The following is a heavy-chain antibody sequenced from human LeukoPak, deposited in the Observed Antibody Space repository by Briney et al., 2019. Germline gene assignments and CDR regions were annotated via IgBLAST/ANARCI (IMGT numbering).Heavy chain of an antibody. Sequence: GGSLRLFCAASGFILSRYWMSWVRQAPGKGLEGVANINQEGSEKYYVDSVKGRFTISRDNAKNSLYLQMNSLRVEDTALYYCARPFSDLVSSDYWGQGSLVTVSS. V-gene: IGHV3-7*01. J-gene: IGHJ4*02. D-gene: IGHD5/OR15-5a*01. CDR2: INQEGSEK. CDR1: GFILSRYW. CDR3: ARPFSDLVSSDY.